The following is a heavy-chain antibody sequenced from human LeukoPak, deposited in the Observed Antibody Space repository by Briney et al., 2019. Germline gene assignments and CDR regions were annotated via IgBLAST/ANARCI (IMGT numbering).Heavy chain of an antibody. V-gene: IGHV4-30-4*01. CDR3: ARGLVEVVGGSFDL. D-gene: IGHD2-2*01. CDR2: IYYSGST. CDR1: GGSISNGDYY. Sequence: SQTLCLTCTVSGGSISNGDYYGSWIRQPPGKGLEWIGYIYYSGSTYYNPSLKSRVTISVDTSKNQFSLKLSSVTAADTAVYYCARGLVEVVGGSFDLRGRGTLVTVSS. J-gene: IGHJ2*01.